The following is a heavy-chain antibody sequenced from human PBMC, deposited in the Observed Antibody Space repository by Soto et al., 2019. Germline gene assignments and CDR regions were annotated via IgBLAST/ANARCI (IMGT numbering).Heavy chain of an antibody. CDR2: VWSDGTTR. J-gene: IGHJ4*02. CDR3: ARGRRVTTVIAPVDY. CDR1: GFTFSNYG. Sequence: QVHLVESGGSMVQPGGSLRLSCAASGFTFSNYGLHWVRQAPGKGLEWVAVVWSDGTTRYYADSVKGRFSISRDNSRNTMYLQMNSRKAEDTAVYFCARGRRVTTVIAPVDYWGQGALVTVSS. D-gene: IGHD4-17*01. V-gene: IGHV3-33*01.